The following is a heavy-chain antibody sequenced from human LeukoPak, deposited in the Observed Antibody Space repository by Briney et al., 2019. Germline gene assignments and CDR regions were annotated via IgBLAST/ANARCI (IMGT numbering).Heavy chain of an antibody. J-gene: IGHJ4*02. Sequence: SQTLSLTCAVSGGSISSGGYSWSWIRQPPGKGLEWIGYIYHSGSTYYNPSLKSRVTISVDRSKNQFSLKLSSVTAADTAVYYCARNKYYYGSGSYYTWDYWGQGTLVTVSS. V-gene: IGHV4-30-2*01. D-gene: IGHD3-10*01. CDR1: GGSISSGGYS. CDR2: IYHSGST. CDR3: ARNKYYYGSGSYYTWDY.